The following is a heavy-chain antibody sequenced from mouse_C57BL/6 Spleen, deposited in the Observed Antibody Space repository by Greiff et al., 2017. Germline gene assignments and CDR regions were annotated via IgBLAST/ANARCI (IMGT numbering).Heavy chain of an antibody. CDR2: IDPSDSYT. J-gene: IGHJ2*01. V-gene: IGHV1-69*01. Sequence: QVQLKQPGAELVMPGASVKLSCKASGYTFTSYWMHWVKQRPGQGLEWIGEIDPSDSYTNYNQKFKGKSTLTVDKSSSTAYMQLSSLTSEDSAVYYCARGYSNYVGPYYFDYWGQGTTPTVSS. CDR3: ARGYSNYVGPYYFDY. CDR1: GYTFTSYW. D-gene: IGHD2-5*01.